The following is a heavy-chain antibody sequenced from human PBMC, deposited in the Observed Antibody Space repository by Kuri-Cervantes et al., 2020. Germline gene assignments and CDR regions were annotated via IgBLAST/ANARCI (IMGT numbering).Heavy chain of an antibody. CDR3: ARAVHQLLIDY. Sequence: GGSLRLSCAASGFTVSSNYMSWVRQAPGKGLEWVSVIYSGGSTYYADSVKGRFTISRDNAKNSLYLQMNSLRDEDTAVYYCARAVHQLLIDYWGQGTLVTVSS. CDR2: IYSGGST. J-gene: IGHJ4*02. CDR1: GFTVSSNY. D-gene: IGHD2-2*01. V-gene: IGHV3-66*01.